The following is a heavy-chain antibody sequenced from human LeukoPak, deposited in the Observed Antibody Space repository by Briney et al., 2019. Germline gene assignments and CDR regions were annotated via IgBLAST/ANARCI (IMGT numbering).Heavy chain of an antibody. J-gene: IGHJ4*02. CDR3: ARNWGFVPSDY. V-gene: IGHV3-21*01. D-gene: IGHD7-27*01. CDR1: GFTFSSYS. Sequence: GGSLRLSCAASGFTFSSYSMNWVRQAPGKGLEWVSSISSSSSYIYYADSVKGRFTISRDNAKNSLYLQMNSLRAEDTAVYYCARNWGFVPSDYWGQGTLVTVSS. CDR2: ISSSSSYI.